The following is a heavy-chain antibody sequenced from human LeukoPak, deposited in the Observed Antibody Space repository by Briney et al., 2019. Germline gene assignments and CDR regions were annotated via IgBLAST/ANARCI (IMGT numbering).Heavy chain of an antibody. Sequence: GGSLRLSCAASGFTFSSYWMSWVRQAPGKGLGWVANIKQDGSEKYYVDSVKGRFTISRDNTKNSLYLQMSSLRAEDTAVYYCARDDTVTTRVGFIDWGQGTLVTVSS. CDR2: IKQDGSEK. D-gene: IGHD4-17*01. CDR1: GFTFSSYW. V-gene: IGHV3-7*01. CDR3: ARDDTVTTRVGFID. J-gene: IGHJ4*02.